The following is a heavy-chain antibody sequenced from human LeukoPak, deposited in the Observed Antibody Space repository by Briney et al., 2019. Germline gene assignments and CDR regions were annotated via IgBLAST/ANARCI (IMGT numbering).Heavy chain of an antibody. J-gene: IGHJ4*02. V-gene: IGHV3-9*01. Sequence: GGSLRLSCAASGFTFDDYAMHWVRHAPGKGLEWVSGISWNSGSIGYADSVKGRFTISRDNAKNSLYLQMNSLRAEDTALYYCAKDRGRGYSSSWEVNWGQGTLVTVSS. CDR2: ISWNSGSI. CDR1: GFTFDDYA. D-gene: IGHD6-13*01. CDR3: AKDRGRGYSSSWEVN.